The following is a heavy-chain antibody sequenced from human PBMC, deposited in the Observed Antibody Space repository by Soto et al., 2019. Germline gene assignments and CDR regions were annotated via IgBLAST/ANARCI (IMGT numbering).Heavy chain of an antibody. Sequence: SQTLSLTGTPSGASITSTSYFWAWIPQPPGKGLDWVGSIYHSGRIYYNPSVRSGVTIHVDRSKNQFSLTMSSVTAADTVVYYCAKTLPRIGRFDYWGQGTSVTVSS. J-gene: IGHJ4*02. CDR2: IYHSGRI. V-gene: IGHV4-39*01. CDR1: GASITSTSYF. CDR3: AKTLPRIGRFDY.